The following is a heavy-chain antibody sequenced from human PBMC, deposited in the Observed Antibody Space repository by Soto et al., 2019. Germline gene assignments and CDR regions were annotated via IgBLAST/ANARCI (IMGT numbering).Heavy chain of an antibody. D-gene: IGHD6-19*01. CDR3: AKGVPGIAVAGTGYFQH. J-gene: IGHJ1*01. CDR2: IHGGGNSA. Sequence: GGSLRLSCAASGFTFSGYAMSWVRQAPGKGLEWVSVIHGGGNSAYYADSVKGRSTISRDNSKNTLYLQMNSLRAEDTAVYYCAKGVPGIAVAGTGYFQHWGQGTLVTVSS. V-gene: IGHV3-23*01. CDR1: GFTFSGYA.